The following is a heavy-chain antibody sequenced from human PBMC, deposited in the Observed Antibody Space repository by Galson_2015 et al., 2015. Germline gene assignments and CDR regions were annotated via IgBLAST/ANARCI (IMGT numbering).Heavy chain of an antibody. D-gene: IGHD3-22*01. J-gene: IGHJ4*02. CDR2: IGGRTGGA. CDR3: ARATTACFYDSSGYYRLSFDY. Sequence: SLRLSCAASGFTFSGFAMSWVRQAPGRGLEWVSGIGGRTGGAYYADSVKGRFTISRDNSKNTLYLLMNTLRAEDTAIYYCARATTACFYDSSGYYRLSFDYWGQGTLVTVSS. V-gene: IGHV3-23*01. CDR1: GFTFSGFA.